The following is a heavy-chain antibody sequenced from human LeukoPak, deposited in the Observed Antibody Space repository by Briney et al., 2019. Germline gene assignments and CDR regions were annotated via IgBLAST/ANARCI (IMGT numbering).Heavy chain of an antibody. J-gene: IGHJ4*02. Sequence: GGSLRLSCAASGFTFNKSWMSWVRQAPGKGLEWVSSISSSSSYIYYADSVKGRFTISRDNAKNSLYLQMNSLRAEDTAVYYCARAPANIWGCGDCYTYLIDYWGQGTLVTVSS. CDR3: ARAPANIWGCGDCYTYLIDY. CDR2: ISSSSSYI. CDR1: GFTFNKSW. V-gene: IGHV3-21*01. D-gene: IGHD2-21*02.